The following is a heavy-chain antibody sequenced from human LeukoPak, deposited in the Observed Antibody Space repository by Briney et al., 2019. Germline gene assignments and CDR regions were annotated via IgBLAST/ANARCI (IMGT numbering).Heavy chain of an antibody. V-gene: IGHV4-61*01. D-gene: IGHD2-2*01. CDR2: IYYSGST. CDR1: GGSVSSGSYY. J-gene: IGHJ4*02. Sequence: PSETLSLTCTVSGGSVSSGSYYWSWIRQPPGKGLEWIGYIYYSGSTNYNPSLKSRVTISVDTSKNQFSLKLSSVTAADTAVYYCATRVGPRVDYWGQGTLVTVSS. CDR3: ATRVGPRVDY.